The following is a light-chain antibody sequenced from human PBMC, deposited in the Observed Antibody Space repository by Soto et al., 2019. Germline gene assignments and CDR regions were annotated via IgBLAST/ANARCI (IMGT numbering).Light chain of an antibody. V-gene: IGKV3-11*01. CDR2: DAS. CDR1: QSVSSY. CDR3: QQRSNWPLT. J-gene: IGKJ5*01. Sequence: ELLLTQSPATLSLSPGERAPLSCGASQSVSSYLAWYQQKPGQAPRMLIYDASNRATGIPARFSGSGSGTDFTLTISSLEPEDFAVYYCQQRSNWPLTFGQGTRLETK.